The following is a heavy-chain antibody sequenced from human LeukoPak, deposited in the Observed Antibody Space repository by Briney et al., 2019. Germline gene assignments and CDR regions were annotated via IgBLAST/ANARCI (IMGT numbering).Heavy chain of an antibody. Sequence: PGGSLRLSCAASGFTFSSYAMSWVRQAPGKGLEWVSAISGSGGSTYYADSVKGRFTISRDNPKNTLYLQMNSLRAEDTAVYYCAKVGEGWLLGYFDYWGQGTLVTVSS. J-gene: IGHJ4*02. V-gene: IGHV3-23*01. D-gene: IGHD3-22*01. CDR3: AKVGEGWLLGYFDY. CDR1: GFTFSSYA. CDR2: ISGSGGST.